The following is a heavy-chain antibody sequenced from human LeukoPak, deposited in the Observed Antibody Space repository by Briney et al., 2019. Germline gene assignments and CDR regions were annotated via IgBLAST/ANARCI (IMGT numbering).Heavy chain of an antibody. Sequence: GGSLRLSCAASGFTFSSYAMSWVRQAPGKGLEWVSAIRGSGGSTYYADSVKGRFTISRDNSKNTLYLQMNSLRAEDTAVYYCAKWVGHSRAYNWFDPWGQGTLVTVSS. V-gene: IGHV3-23*01. J-gene: IGHJ5*02. D-gene: IGHD6-13*01. CDR3: AKWVGHSRAYNWFDP. CDR2: IRGSGGST. CDR1: GFTFSSYA.